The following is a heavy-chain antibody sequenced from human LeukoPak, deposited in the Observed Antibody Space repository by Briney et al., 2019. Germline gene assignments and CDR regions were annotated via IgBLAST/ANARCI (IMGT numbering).Heavy chain of an antibody. Sequence: PSETLSLTCSVSGVSIRSYYWSWIRQPAGKGLEWIGHIYTSGSANYNPSLKSRVTISVDTSKNQFSLKLSSVTAADTAVYYCARDMRRVTTFCFDYWGQGTLVTVSS. J-gene: IGHJ4*02. CDR3: ARDMRRVTTFCFDY. CDR2: IYTSGSA. D-gene: IGHD4-17*01. V-gene: IGHV4-4*07. CDR1: GVSIRSYY.